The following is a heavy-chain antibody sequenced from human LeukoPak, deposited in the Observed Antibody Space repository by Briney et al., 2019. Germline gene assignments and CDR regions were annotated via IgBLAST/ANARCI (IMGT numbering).Heavy chain of an antibody. D-gene: IGHD6-13*01. Sequence: ASVKVSCKASGYTFTSYGISWVRQAPGQGLEWMGWISAYNGNTNYAQKLQGRVTMTTDTSTSTAYMELRSLRSDDTAVYYCARDTSSSWYVWFDPWGQGTLVTVSS. CDR2: ISAYNGNT. V-gene: IGHV1-18*01. J-gene: IGHJ5*02. CDR3: ARDTSSSWYVWFDP. CDR1: GYTFTSYG.